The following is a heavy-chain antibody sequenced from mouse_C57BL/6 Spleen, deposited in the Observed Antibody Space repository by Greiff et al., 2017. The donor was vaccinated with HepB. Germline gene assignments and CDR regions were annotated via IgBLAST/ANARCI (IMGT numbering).Heavy chain of an antibody. CDR1: GYAFSSSW. Sequence: VQLQQSGPELVKPGASVKISCKASGYAFSSSWMNWVKQRPGKGLEWIGRIYPGDGDTNYNGKFKGKATLTADKSSSTAYMQLSSLPSEDSAVYCCARGVSDSFAYWGQGTLVTVSA. V-gene: IGHV1-82*01. J-gene: IGHJ3*01. CDR3: ARGVSDSFAY. CDR2: IYPGDGDT. D-gene: IGHD2-4*01.